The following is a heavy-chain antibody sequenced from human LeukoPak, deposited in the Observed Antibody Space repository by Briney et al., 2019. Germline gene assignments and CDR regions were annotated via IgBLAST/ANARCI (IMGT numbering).Heavy chain of an antibody. CDR1: GFTFSSYA. D-gene: IGHD1-26*01. CDR3: AKQVGATPWNYMDV. V-gene: IGHV3-23*01. J-gene: IGHJ6*03. Sequence: GGSLRLSCAASGFTFSSYAMSWVRQAPGKGLEWVSGISGSATNTFYADSVKGRFTISRDNSKNTLYLQMNSLRAEDTAIYYCAKQVGATPWNYMDVWGKGTTVTVSS. CDR2: ISGSATNT.